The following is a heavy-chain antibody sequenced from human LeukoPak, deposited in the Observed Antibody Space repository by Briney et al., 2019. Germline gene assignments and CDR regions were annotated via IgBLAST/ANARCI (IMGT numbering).Heavy chain of an antibody. Sequence: GESLKISCKGSGYSFTSYWIGWVRQMPGKGLEWMGIIYAGDSDTRYSPSFQGQVTISADKSISTAYLQWSSLKASDTAMYYCARCIAAAGTRDDYYYYYMDVWGKGTTVTVSS. CDR2: IYAGDSDT. CDR1: GYSFTSYW. V-gene: IGHV5-51*01. D-gene: IGHD6-13*01. J-gene: IGHJ6*03. CDR3: ARCIAAAGTRDDYYYYYMDV.